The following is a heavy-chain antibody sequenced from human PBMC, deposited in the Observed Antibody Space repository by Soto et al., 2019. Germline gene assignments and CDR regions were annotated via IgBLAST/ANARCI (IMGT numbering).Heavy chain of an antibody. CDR1: GFTFGNYA. D-gene: IGHD6-19*01. CDR2: ISASGGST. CDR3: AKVGSSVAPFYYYYGLDV. J-gene: IGHJ6*02. Sequence: EVQLLESGGGLIQPGGSLRLSCAASGFTFGNYAMTWVRQAPGKGLDWISSISASGGSTHYADSVKGRFTISRDTSKNTLYLQMNSQRAEDTAIYYCAKVGSSVAPFYYYYGLDVWGQGTTVTVSS. V-gene: IGHV3-23*01.